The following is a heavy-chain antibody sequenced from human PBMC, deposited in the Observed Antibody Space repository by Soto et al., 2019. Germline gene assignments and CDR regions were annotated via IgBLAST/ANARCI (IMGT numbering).Heavy chain of an antibody. D-gene: IGHD6-13*01. Sequence: QPGGSLRLSCAASGFTFSSYGMHWVRQAPGKGLEWVAVIWYDGSNKYYADSVKGRFTISRDNSKNTLYLQMNSLRAEDTAVYYCARAQQLDRQDLDYWGQGTLVTVSS. V-gene: IGHV3-33*01. CDR2: IWYDGSNK. J-gene: IGHJ4*02. CDR3: ARAQQLDRQDLDY. CDR1: GFTFSSYG.